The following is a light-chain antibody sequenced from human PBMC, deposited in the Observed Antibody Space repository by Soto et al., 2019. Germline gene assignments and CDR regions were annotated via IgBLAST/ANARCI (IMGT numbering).Light chain of an antibody. Sequence: DIQMTQSPSTLSASVGDRVTITCRASQSISSWLAWYQKKPGTAPKLLIYKASTLQTGVPSRFSGSGSGTEFTLTISSLQPDDFATYYCQQYTYNSTFDQGNKVEIK. CDR2: KAS. CDR3: QQYTYNST. V-gene: IGKV1-5*03. J-gene: IGKJ1*01. CDR1: QSISSW.